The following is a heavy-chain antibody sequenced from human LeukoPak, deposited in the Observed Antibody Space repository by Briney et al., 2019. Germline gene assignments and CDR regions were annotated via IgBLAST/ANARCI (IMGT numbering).Heavy chain of an antibody. CDR2: ISYDGSTK. J-gene: IGHJ6*03. CDR3: AKRRGLELLYYYYMDV. Sequence: PGGSLRLSCTASGFTFSTYGMHWVRQAPGKGLEWVTLISYDGSTKYYSDSVKGRFTLSRDNSKNTLYLQMNSLRAEDTAVYYCAKRRGLELLYYYYMDVWGKGTTVTVSS. D-gene: IGHD1-7*01. V-gene: IGHV3-30*18. CDR1: GFTFSTYG.